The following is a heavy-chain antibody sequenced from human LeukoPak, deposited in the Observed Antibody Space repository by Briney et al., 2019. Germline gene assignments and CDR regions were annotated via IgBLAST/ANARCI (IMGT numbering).Heavy chain of an antibody. V-gene: IGHV4-61*02. J-gene: IGHJ4*02. CDR2: ISSSGST. CDR1: GDSISSGDYY. CDR3: AMSITMIIVIIKRPPTIDY. Sequence: PSETLSLTCTVSGDSISSGDYYWSWIRQPAGKGLEWIGRISSSGSTNYNPSLKSRVTISVDTSKNQFSLKLSSVTAADTAVYYCAMSITMIIVIIKRPPTIDYWGQGTLVTVSS. D-gene: IGHD3-22*01.